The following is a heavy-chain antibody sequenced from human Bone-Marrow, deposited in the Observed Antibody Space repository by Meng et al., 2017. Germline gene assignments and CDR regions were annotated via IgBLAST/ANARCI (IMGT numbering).Heavy chain of an antibody. CDR1: GFTFSSYG. CDR2: IWYDGSNK. D-gene: IGHD2-15*01. V-gene: IGHV3-33*01. CDR3: ARDQCSGGSCPWDYYYGMDV. J-gene: IGHJ6*04. Sequence: GESLKISCAASGFTFSSYGMHWVRQAPGKGLEWVAVIWYDGSNKYYADSVKGRFTISRDNSKNTLYLQMNSRRAEDTAVYYCARDQCSGGSCPWDYYYGMDVWGKGSTVTVSS.